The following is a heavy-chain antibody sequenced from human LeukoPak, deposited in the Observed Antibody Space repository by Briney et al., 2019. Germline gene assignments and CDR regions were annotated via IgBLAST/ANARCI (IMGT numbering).Heavy chain of an antibody. V-gene: IGHV7-4-1*02. Sequence: GASVKVSCGASGYTFTSYAVNWVRQAPGQGLEWMGWINTNTGNATYAQGFIGRFVFSLDTSVSTTYLQISSLKAEDTAVYYCAREYYYDSGGGWGQGTLVTVSS. J-gene: IGHJ4*02. D-gene: IGHD3-22*01. CDR1: GYTFTSYA. CDR3: AREYYYDSGGG. CDR2: INTNTGNA.